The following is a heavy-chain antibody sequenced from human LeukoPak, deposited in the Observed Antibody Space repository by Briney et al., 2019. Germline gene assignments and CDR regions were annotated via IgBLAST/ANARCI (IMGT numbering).Heavy chain of an antibody. D-gene: IGHD4-17*01. CDR1: GYTFGTHW. CDR2: INPSGDFR. V-gene: IGHV1-46*01. CDR3: ARDDYGDSKGRFDP. J-gene: IGHJ5*02. Sequence: ASVKVSCKASGYTFGTHWMHWVRQAPGQGLEWMAIINPSGDFRSYAQKLQGRLTMTTDTSTSTAYMELRSLRSDDTAVYYCARDDYGDSKGRFDPWGQGTLVTVSS.